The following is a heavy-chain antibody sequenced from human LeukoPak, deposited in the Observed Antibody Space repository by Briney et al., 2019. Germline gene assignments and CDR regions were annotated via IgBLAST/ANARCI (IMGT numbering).Heavy chain of an antibody. Sequence: PSETLSLTCTVSGGSISSYYWSWIRQPPGKGLEWIGYIYYSGSTNYNPSLKSRVTISVDTSKNQFSLKLSSVTAADTAVYYCARAEGYYDSSGYPWWYFDLWGRGTLVTVSS. CDR3: ARAEGYYDSSGYPWWYFDL. D-gene: IGHD3-22*01. V-gene: IGHV4-59*01. CDR1: GGSISSYY. J-gene: IGHJ2*01. CDR2: IYYSGST.